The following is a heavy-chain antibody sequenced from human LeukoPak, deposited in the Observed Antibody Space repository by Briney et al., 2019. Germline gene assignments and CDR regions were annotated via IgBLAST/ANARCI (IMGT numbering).Heavy chain of an antibody. J-gene: IGHJ5*02. D-gene: IGHD3-3*01. CDR3: ARAPPYDFWCLYNWFDP. CDR2: INHSGST. CDR1: GGSFSGYY. Sequence: SETLSLTCAVYGGSFSGYYWSWIRQPPGKGLEWIGEINHSGSTNYNPSLKSRVTISVDTSKNQFSLKLSSVTAADTAVYYCARAPPYDFWCLYNWFDPWGQGTLVTVSS. V-gene: IGHV4-34*01.